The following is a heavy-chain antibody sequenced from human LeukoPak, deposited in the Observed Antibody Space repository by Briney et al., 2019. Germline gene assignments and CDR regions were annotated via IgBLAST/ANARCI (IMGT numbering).Heavy chain of an antibody. V-gene: IGHV3-7*03. Sequence: PGGSLRLSCAASGFTFSSYWMTWARHARGGGLEWVANIKPDGREKYYEDSVKGRFSISRNNAKKSLYLQMNTLRAEDTAVYYCARAFVTYYDMLTGYYTDAFALWGQGTGVTVSS. J-gene: IGHJ3*01. CDR2: IKPDGREK. D-gene: IGHD3-9*01. CDR1: GFTFSSYW. CDR3: ARAFVTYYDMLTGYYTDAFAL.